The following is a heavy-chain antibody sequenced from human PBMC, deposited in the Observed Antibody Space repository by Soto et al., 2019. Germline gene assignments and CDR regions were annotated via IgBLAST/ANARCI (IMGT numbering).Heavy chain of an antibody. CDR3: ARDSYPYMVRGVIITGVYGMDV. CDR1: GGTFSSYA. D-gene: IGHD3-10*01. V-gene: IGHV1-69*13. J-gene: IGHJ6*02. CDR2: IIPIFGTA. Sequence: ASVKVSCKASGGTFSSYAISWVRQAPGQGLEWMGGIIPIFGTANYAQKFQGRVTITADESTSTAYMELSSLRSEDTAVYYCARDSYPYMVRGVIITGVYGMDVWGQGTTVTVSS.